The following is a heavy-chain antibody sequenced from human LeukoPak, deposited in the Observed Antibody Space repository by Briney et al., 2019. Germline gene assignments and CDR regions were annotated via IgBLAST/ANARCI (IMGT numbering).Heavy chain of an antibody. D-gene: IGHD3-10*01. CDR3: ARDRSMTPFDH. Sequence: GGSLRLSCAASGFIFSSYALHWVRQAPGKGLEWVAFISYDGTNKYYADSVKGRFTISRDNSKNTLSLLMNSLRAEDAAVYYCARDRSMTPFDHWGHGTLVTVSS. V-gene: IGHV3-30*04. CDR1: GFIFSSYA. CDR2: ISYDGTNK. J-gene: IGHJ4*01.